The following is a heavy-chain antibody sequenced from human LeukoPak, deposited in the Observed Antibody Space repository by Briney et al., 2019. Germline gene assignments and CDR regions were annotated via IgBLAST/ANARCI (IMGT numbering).Heavy chain of an antibody. J-gene: IGHJ4*02. D-gene: IGHD6-19*01. Sequence: ASVNVSFKASGGTFISYAISWVGQAPGRGREWMGGIIPIFGTANYAQKFQGRVTITADESTSTAYMELSSLRSEDTAVYYCASPRDTIAVAATEFDYWGQGTLVTVSS. CDR3: ASPRDTIAVAATEFDY. CDR2: IIPIFGTA. V-gene: IGHV1-69*13. CDR1: GGTFISYA.